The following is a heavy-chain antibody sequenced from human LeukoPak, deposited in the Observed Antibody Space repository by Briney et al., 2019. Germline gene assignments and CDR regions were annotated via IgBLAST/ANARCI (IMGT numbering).Heavy chain of an antibody. D-gene: IGHD4-17*01. CDR1: GGSISSGGYY. CDR2: IHYSGST. Sequence: SQTLSLTCTVSGGSISSGGYYWSWIRQHPGKGLEWIGYIHYSGSTYYNPSLKSRVTISVDTSKNQFSLKLSSVTAADTAVYYCARSYGDFRKGVDYWGQGTLVTVSS. CDR3: ARSYGDFRKGVDY. V-gene: IGHV4-31*03. J-gene: IGHJ4*02.